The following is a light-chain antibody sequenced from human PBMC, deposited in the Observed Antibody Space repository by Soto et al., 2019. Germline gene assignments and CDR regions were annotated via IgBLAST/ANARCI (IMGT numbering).Light chain of an antibody. Sequence: DLQMTQFPSTLSASVGDRVTITCRASQSISNRLAWFQQKSGEAPNLLIHKASSLESGVPSRFSGSGSGTEFTLTICSLQPDDFATYYCQQYNTYSWTFGQGTKV. CDR3: QQYNTYSWT. CDR1: QSISNR. J-gene: IGKJ1*01. CDR2: KAS. V-gene: IGKV1-5*03.